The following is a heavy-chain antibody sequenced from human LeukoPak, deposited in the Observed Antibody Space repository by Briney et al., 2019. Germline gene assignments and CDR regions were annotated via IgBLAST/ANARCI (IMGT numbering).Heavy chain of an antibody. J-gene: IGHJ5*02. V-gene: IGHV4-61*02. D-gene: IGHD6-19*01. CDR3: ARDRSSGWLNWFDP. Sequence: SETPSLTCTVSGDPIRSDSYYWNWLRQPAGKGLEWIGRIYASGSTNYNPSLKSRVTISLDTSRNRFSLNLSSVTATDTAVYFCARDRSSGWLNWFDPWGQGTLVTVSP. CDR2: IYASGST. CDR1: GDPIRSDSYY.